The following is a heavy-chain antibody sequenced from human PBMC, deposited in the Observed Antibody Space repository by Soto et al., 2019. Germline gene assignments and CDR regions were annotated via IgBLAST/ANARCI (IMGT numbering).Heavy chain of an antibody. CDR2: ISGSGGST. J-gene: IGHJ5*02. CDR3: AKDRVGRFLEWLLTPNWFDP. V-gene: IGHV3-23*01. D-gene: IGHD3-3*01. CDR1: GFTFSSYA. Sequence: EVQLLESGGGLVQPGGSLRLSCAASGFTFSSYAMSWVRQAPGKGLEWVSAISGSGGSTYYADSVKGRFTISRDNSKNTLYLQMNSLRAADTDVYYCAKDRVGRFLEWLLTPNWFDPWGQGTLVTVSS.